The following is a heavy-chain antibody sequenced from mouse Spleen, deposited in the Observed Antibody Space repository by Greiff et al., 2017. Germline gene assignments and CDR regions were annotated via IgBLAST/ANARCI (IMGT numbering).Heavy chain of an antibody. CDR1: GFTFSSYA. D-gene: IGHD1-2*01. Sequence: EVKLVESGGGLVKPGGSLKLSCAASGFTFSSYAMSWVRQTPEKRLEWVATISDGGSYTYYPDNVKGRFTISRDNAKNNLYLQMSHLKSEDTAMYYCARAPYYGGFDYWGQGTTLTVSS. V-gene: IGHV5-4*03. CDR3: ARAPYYGGFDY. J-gene: IGHJ2*01. CDR2: ISDGGSYT.